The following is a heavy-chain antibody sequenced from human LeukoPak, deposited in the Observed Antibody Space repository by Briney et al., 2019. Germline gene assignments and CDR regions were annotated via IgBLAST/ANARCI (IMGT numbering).Heavy chain of an antibody. Sequence: TLTLSCTASGGTFSSYARSWVRQAPGQGLEWMGGINPRLGIANYSQKFQGRVTITADKSTSTAYMELRSLRSDATAVYYCARDYPKDYFDSSGYLDYWGQGTLVTVSS. CDR3: ARDYPKDYFDSSGYLDY. CDR2: INPRLGIA. D-gene: IGHD3-22*01. CDR1: GGTFSSYA. V-gene: IGHV1-69*04. J-gene: IGHJ4*02.